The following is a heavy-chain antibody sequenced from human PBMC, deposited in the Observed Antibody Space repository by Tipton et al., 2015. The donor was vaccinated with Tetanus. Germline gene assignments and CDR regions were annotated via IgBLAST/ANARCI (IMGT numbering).Heavy chain of an antibody. V-gene: IGHV4-4*02. D-gene: IGHD6-19*01. J-gene: IGHJ5*02. CDR2: IFHSGST. CDR3: ARNKENRISVAGLLVRGFDP. Sequence: TLSLTCAVSGGSISTNNWWSWVRQPPGKGLEWIGDIFHSGSTNYNPPVESRLSMSVDNSKNQFSLHLSSVTAADTAVYYCARNKENRISVAGLLVRGFDPWGQGTLVIVSS. CDR1: GGSISTNNW.